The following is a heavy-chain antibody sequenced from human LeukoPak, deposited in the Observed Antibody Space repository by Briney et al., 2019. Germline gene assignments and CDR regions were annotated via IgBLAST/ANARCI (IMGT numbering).Heavy chain of an antibody. V-gene: IGHV4-34*01. CDR3: ARSDSSGSSAFDI. CDR1: GGSFSGYY. Sequence: SSETLSLTCAVYGGSFSGYYWSWIRQPPGKGLEWIGEINHSGSTNYNPSLKSRVTISVDTSKNQFSLKLSSVTAADTAVYYCARSDSSGSSAFDIWGQGTMVTVSS. J-gene: IGHJ3*02. D-gene: IGHD6-19*01. CDR2: INHSGST.